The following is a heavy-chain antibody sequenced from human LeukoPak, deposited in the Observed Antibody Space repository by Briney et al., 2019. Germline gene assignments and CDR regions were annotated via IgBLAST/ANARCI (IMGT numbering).Heavy chain of an antibody. CDR3: AKGDLRSIVGATKLDY. J-gene: IGHJ4*02. Sequence: GGSLRLSCAASGFTFSSYAMSWVRQAPGKGLEWVSAISGSGGSTYYADSVKGRFTISRDNSKNTLYLQMNSLRAEDTAVYYCAKGDLRSIVGATKLDYWGQGTLVTVSS. CDR2: ISGSGGST. CDR1: GFTFSSYA. D-gene: IGHD1-26*01. V-gene: IGHV3-23*01.